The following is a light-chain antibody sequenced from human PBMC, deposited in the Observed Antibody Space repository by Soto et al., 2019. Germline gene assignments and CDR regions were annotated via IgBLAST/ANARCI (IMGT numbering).Light chain of an antibody. CDR3: QQYNSYSYT. J-gene: IGKJ2*01. V-gene: IGKV1-5*03. CDR1: RSISSW. Sequence: DIQMTQSPSTLSAAVGDRVTITCRASRSISSWLAWYQQKPGKAPRLLIYKASSLESGVPSRFSGSGSGTEFTLTISILQPDDFATYYCQQYNSYSYTFGQGTKVDIK. CDR2: KAS.